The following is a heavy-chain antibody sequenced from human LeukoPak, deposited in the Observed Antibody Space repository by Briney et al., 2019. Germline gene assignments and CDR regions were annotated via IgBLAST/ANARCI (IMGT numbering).Heavy chain of an antibody. D-gene: IGHD1-1*01. CDR2: IRSKAYGETA. V-gene: IGHV3-49*03. Sequence: GGSLRLSCTASGFTFGDYAMSWIRQAPGKGLEWVGFIRSKAYGETADYAASVKGRFTISRDDSKAIAYLQMNSLKTEDTAVYHCTRDRGAYNLYDYWGQGTLVTISS. J-gene: IGHJ4*02. CDR3: TRDRGAYNLYDY. CDR1: GFTFGDYA.